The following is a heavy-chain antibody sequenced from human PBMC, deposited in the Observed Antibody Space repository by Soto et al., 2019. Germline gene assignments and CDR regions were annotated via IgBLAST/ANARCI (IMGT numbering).Heavy chain of an antibody. CDR1: GGSISSSSYY. CDR2: IYYSGST. V-gene: IGHV4-39*01. Sequence: SETLSLPCTVSGGSISSSSYYWGWIRQPPGKGLEWIGSIYYSGSTYYNPSLKSRVTISVDTSKNQFSLKLSSVTAADTAVYYCARRGTYYDFWSGYYKNRGYFDYWGQGTLVTVSS. D-gene: IGHD3-3*01. J-gene: IGHJ4*02. CDR3: ARRGTYYDFWSGYYKNRGYFDY.